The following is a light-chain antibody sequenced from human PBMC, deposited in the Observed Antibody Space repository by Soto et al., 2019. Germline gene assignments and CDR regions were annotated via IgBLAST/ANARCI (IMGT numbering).Light chain of an antibody. CDR1: QSLLHSNGNNF. J-gene: IGKJ2*01. CDR3: MQALQVPST. V-gene: IGKV2-28*01. CDR2: LGS. Sequence: VLTQSPLSLPVTPGESASISCRSSQSLLHSNGNNFLDWYVQKPGQSPQLLIYLGSQRASGVPDKFSGSGSGTEFTLQIRKVEAEDVGIYYCMQALQVPSTFGQGTKVELK.